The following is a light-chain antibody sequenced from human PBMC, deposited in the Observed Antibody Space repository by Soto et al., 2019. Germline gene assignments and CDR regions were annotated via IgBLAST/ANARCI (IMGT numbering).Light chain of an antibody. J-gene: IGKJ2*01. Sequence: DIQMTQSPSSLSASVGDRVTITCRASQSISSYLNWYQQKPGKAPKLLISAASSLQSGVPSRFSGSGSGTDFTLTISSLQPEDFATYYCQQSYSTPVFGQGTKLEIK. CDR2: AAS. V-gene: IGKV1-39*01. CDR3: QQSYSTPV. CDR1: QSISSY.